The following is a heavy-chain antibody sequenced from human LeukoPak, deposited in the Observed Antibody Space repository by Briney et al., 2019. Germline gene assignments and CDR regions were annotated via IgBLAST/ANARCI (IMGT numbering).Heavy chain of an antibody. CDR2: INPTGCNK. V-gene: IGHV1-46*03. Sequence: ASVNVSCKASGYTFTNYYMLWVRQAPAQGLAWMGIINPTGCNKSYAQKFQGRVTMTRDTSTSTVYMDLSSLRSADTAVYYCARDTRGRSSWYYDPPYYDYGMDVWGQGTTVTVSS. CDR1: GYTFTNYY. D-gene: IGHD6-13*01. J-gene: IGHJ6*02. CDR3: ARDTRGRSSWYYDPPYYDYGMDV.